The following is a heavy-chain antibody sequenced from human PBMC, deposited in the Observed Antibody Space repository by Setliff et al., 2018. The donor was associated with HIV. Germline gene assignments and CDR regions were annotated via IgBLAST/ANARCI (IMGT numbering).Heavy chain of an antibody. CDR2: ISSSGSLYT. CDR3: ARDRGGTAMAD. Sequence: GGSLRLSCAASGFTFSSYGMHWVRQAPGKGLEWVSYISSSGSLYTNYADSVKGRFTISRDNAKNSLYLQMDSLRAEDTAVYYCARDRGGTAMADWGQGTLVTVSS. CDR1: GFTFSSYG. J-gene: IGHJ4*02. D-gene: IGHD6-19*01. V-gene: IGHV3-21*05.